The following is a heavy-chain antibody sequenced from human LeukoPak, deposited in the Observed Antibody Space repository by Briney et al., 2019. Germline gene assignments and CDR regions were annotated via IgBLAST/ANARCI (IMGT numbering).Heavy chain of an antibody. CDR3: AKGMGAYCDGDCSSRIFDY. V-gene: IGHV3-23*01. D-gene: IGHD2-21*02. CDR2: ISVIGGST. J-gene: IGHJ4*02. Sequence: GGSLRLSCAASGFTFSSYGMSWVRQAPGKGREWVSAISVIGGSTYYADSVTGRFTSSRDNSTNTLYLQMNSLSAEDTAVYYCAKGMGAYCDGDCSSRIFDYWGQGTLVTVSS. CDR1: GFTFSSYG.